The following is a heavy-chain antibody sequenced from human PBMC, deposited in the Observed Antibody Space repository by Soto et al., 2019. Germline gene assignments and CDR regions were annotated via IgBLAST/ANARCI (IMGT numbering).Heavy chain of an antibody. J-gene: IGHJ4*02. V-gene: IGHV3-48*03. D-gene: IGHD3-10*01. Sequence: PGGSLRLSCAASRFAFSSYEMNWVRQAPGKGLEWVSYISGSGITIYYADSVKGRFTISRDNAKNSLYLQMNSLRAEDTAVYYCARGSDGSGSYYRALDYWGQGTLVTVSS. CDR2: ISGSGITI. CDR3: ARGSDGSGSYYRALDY. CDR1: RFAFSSYE.